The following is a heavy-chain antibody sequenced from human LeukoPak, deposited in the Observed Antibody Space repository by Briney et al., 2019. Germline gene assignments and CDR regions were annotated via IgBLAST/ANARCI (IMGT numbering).Heavy chain of an antibody. Sequence: SGGPLRLSCAASGFTFSSYAMSWVRQAPGKGLEWVSAISGSGGSTYYADSVKGRFTISRDNSKNTLYLQMNSLRVEDTAVYYCAKGGYCSSSSCYGQELKIDYWGQGTLVTVSS. CDR2: ISGSGGST. CDR1: GFTFSSYA. CDR3: AKGGYCSSSSCYGQELKIDY. J-gene: IGHJ4*02. D-gene: IGHD2-2*01. V-gene: IGHV3-23*01.